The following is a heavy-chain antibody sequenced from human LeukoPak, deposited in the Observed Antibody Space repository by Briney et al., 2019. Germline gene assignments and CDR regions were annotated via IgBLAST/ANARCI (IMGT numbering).Heavy chain of an antibody. CDR2: IYYSGST. J-gene: IGHJ4*02. D-gene: IGHD4-17*01. Sequence: SETLSLTCTVSGGSISSYYWSWIRQPPGKGLEWIGYIYYSGSTNYNPSLKSRVTMSVDTSKNQFSLKLSSVTAADTAVYYCARSAPDYGDYTGFDYWGQGTLVTVSS. CDR1: GGSISSYY. V-gene: IGHV4-59*12. CDR3: ARSAPDYGDYTGFDY.